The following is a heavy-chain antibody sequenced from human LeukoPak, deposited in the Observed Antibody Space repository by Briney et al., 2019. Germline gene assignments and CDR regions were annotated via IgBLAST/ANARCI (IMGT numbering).Heavy chain of an antibody. CDR1: GGTFSSYA. J-gene: IGHJ6*02. CDR2: LIPIFGTA. CDR3: ARSLGYCSGGSCYRYYYYYGMDV. V-gene: IGHV1-69*01. D-gene: IGHD2-15*01. Sequence: SVKVSFKASGGTFSSYAISWVRQAPGQGLEWMGGLIPIFGTANYAQKFQGRVTITADECTSTAYMELSSLRSEDTAVYYCARSLGYCSGGSCYRYYYYYGMDVWGQGTTVTVSS.